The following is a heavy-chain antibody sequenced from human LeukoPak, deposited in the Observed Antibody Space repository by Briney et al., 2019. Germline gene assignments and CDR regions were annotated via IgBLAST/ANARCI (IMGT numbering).Heavy chain of an antibody. V-gene: IGHV1-69*13. CDR2: IIPIFGTA. CDR3: ARTDGADWVTDY. CDR1: GGTFSSYA. J-gene: IGHJ4*02. Sequence: GASVKVSCKASGGTFSSYAISWVRQAPGQGLEWMGGIIPIFGTANYAQKFQGRVTITADESTSTAYMELSSLRSKDTAVYYCARTDGADWVTDYWGQGTLVTVSS. D-gene: IGHD2-21*02.